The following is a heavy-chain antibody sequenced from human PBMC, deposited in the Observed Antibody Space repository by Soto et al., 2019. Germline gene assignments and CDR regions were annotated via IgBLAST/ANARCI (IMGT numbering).Heavy chain of an antibody. CDR3: AKTFGSNWLLDY. J-gene: IGHJ4*02. CDR2: MSGRGGSV. CDR1: GFTFSDYA. V-gene: IGHV3-23*01. Sequence: EVQLLESGGGLVQPGGSLRLSCAGSGFTFSDYAISWVRQAPGKGLEWVSAMSGRGGSVYYADSVKGRFTISRDNSKNTVYLQMSSLRCEDPAIYYCAKTFGSNWLLDYWGRGTLVTVSS. D-gene: IGHD6-13*01.